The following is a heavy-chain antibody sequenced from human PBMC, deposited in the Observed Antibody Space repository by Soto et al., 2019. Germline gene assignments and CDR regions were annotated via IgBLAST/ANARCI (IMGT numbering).Heavy chain of an antibody. D-gene: IGHD5-18*01. Sequence: QVQLVQSGGEVKKPGASVKVSCKASGYTFTSSGIRWVRQGPGQGLECMGWINAYNGNTYYAQKVQGQVTMTTVTSTSTAYMELRSMRCEDTAVYYCTGAVGYGLIDGCGQGTLVSVSS. CDR1: GYTFTSSG. V-gene: IGHV1-18*01. CDR3: TGAVGYGLIDG. CDR2: INAYNGNT. J-gene: IGHJ4*02.